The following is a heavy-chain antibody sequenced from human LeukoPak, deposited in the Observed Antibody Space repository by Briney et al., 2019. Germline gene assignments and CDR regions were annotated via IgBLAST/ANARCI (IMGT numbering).Heavy chain of an antibody. CDR3: ARIAPRTYCSGGSCHPYYYGMYV. D-gene: IGHD2-15*01. CDR2: VYYSGST. J-gene: IGHJ6*02. V-gene: IGHV4-59*01. Sequence: SETVSRTCTVSGGSICSYYWSWIRPPPGKGLVWSVYVYYSGSTNDNPSLKSRVTISVDTSKNQFSPTLSSVTAADTAVYYCARIAPRTYCSGGSCHPYYYGMYVWGQGTTGTVSS. CDR1: GGSICSYY.